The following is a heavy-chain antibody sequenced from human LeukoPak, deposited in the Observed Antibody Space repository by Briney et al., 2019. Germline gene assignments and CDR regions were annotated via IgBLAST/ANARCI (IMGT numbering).Heavy chain of an antibody. Sequence: PGGSLRLSCTASGFTFGDYAMSWVRQAPGKGLEWVGFIRSKAYGGTTEYAASVKGRFTISRDDSKSIAYLQMNSLKTEDTAVYYCTRDRADYYGSGSYSHWGQGTLVTVSS. CDR3: TRDRADYYGSGSYSH. V-gene: IGHV3-49*04. J-gene: IGHJ4*02. CDR1: GFTFGDYA. CDR2: IRSKAYGGTT. D-gene: IGHD3-10*01.